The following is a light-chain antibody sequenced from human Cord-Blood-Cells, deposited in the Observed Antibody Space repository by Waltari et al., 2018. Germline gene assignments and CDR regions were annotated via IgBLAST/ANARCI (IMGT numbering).Light chain of an antibody. CDR1: QSISSW. CDR2: KAS. J-gene: IGKJ1*01. V-gene: IGKV1-5*03. Sequence: DIQMTQSPSTLSASVGDRVPITCRSSQSISSWLDWYQKKPGKAPKILIYKASSLESGVPSRFSGRGSGTEFTHTISSLQPDDFATYYCQQYNSYWMFGQGTKGEIK. CDR3: QQYNSYWM.